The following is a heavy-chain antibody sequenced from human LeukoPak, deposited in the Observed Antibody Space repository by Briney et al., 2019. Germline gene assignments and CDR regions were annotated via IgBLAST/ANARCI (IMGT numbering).Heavy chain of an antibody. D-gene: IGHD2-2*01. CDR2: ISSSGSTI. CDR3: ARAGARKYYIVVVPAAADY. J-gene: IGHJ4*02. V-gene: IGHV3-11*01. Sequence: GGSLRLSCAASGFPFSRYVMSWIRQAPGKGLEWVSYISSSGSTIYYADSVKGRFTISRDNAKNSLYLQMNSLRAEDTAVYYCARAGARKYYIVVVPAAADYWGQGTLVTVSS. CDR1: GFPFSRYV.